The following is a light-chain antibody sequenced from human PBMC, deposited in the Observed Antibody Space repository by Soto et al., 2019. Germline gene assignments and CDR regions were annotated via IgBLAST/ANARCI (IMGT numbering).Light chain of an antibody. Sequence: DIQMTQSPSSLSASVGDRVTITCQARQDISNYLNWYQQKPGKASKLLIYEASNLETGDPSRFSGSRSGTDFTFNISRLHREEIATYYCQQYDNHPITFGQGTRLEIK. CDR1: QDISNY. V-gene: IGKV1-33*01. J-gene: IGKJ5*01. CDR2: EAS. CDR3: QQYDNHPIT.